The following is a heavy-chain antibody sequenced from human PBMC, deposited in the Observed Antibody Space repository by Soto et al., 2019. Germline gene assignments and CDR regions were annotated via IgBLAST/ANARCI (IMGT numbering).Heavy chain of an antibody. CDR3: AKGGVGSTSNAFDI. Sequence: GGSLRLSCAASGFTFRSYGMDWVRQAPAKGLEWVAVISYDGSNKYYADSVKGRFTISRDNSKNTLYLQMNSLRAKDTAVYYCAKGGVGSTSNAFDIWGQGTMVTVSS. V-gene: IGHV3-30*18. D-gene: IGHD1-26*01. CDR1: GFTFRSYG. J-gene: IGHJ3*02. CDR2: ISYDGSNK.